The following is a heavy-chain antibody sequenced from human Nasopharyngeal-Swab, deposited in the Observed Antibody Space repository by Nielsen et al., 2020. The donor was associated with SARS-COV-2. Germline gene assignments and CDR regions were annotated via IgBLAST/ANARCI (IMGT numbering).Heavy chain of an antibody. CDR2: IYSGGST. CDR3: ARESYGMDV. J-gene: IGHJ6*02. CDR1: GFTFSSYA. V-gene: IGHV3-53*01. Sequence: GESLKISCVASGFTFSSYAMNWVRQAPGKGLEWVSVIYSGGSTYYADSVKGRFTISRDNSKNTLYLQMNSLRAEDTAVYYCARESYGMDVWGQGTTVTVSS.